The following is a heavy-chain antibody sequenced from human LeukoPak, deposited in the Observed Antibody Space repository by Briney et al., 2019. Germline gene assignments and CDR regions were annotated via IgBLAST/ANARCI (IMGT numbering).Heavy chain of an antibody. D-gene: IGHD3-22*01. CDR2: IYSSGST. CDR3: AREGTYDSSGYYPY. J-gene: IGHJ4*02. V-gene: IGHV4-59*01. CDR1: GGSISSNY. Sequence: SETLSLTCTVSGGSISSNYWSWIRQPPGKGLEWIGYIYSSGSTNYNPSLKSRVTISVDTSKNQFSLKLSSVTAADTAVYYCAREGTYDSSGYYPYWGQGTLVTVSS.